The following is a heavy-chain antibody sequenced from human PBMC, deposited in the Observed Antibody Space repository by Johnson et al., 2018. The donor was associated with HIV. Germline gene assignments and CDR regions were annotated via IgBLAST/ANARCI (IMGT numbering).Heavy chain of an antibody. D-gene: IGHD6-6*01. V-gene: IGHV3-20*04. CDR1: GFSFDNNG. J-gene: IGHJ3*02. CDR3: ARANSRGAEYSNLGAFDI. Sequence: VQLVESGGGVVRPGGSLRLSCAASGFSFDNNGMTWVRQAPGKGLEWVSGINWNGGSTDYVDSVKGRFTISRDNAKNSLYLQMNSLRAGDTAVYYCARANSRGAEYSNLGAFDICGQGTMVTVSS. CDR2: INWNGGST.